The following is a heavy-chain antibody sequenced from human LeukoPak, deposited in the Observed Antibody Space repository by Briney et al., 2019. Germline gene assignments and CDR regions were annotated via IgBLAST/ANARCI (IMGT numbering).Heavy chain of an antibody. J-gene: IGHJ3*02. CDR3: ARDGGRSYGFWGIGLDI. D-gene: IGHD5-18*01. CDR2: IKQDGSEK. CDR1: GFTFSNAW. V-gene: IGHV3-7*01. Sequence: GGSLRLSCAASGFTFSNAWMSWVRQAPGKGLEWVANIKQDGSEKYYVDSVKGRFTISRDNAKNSLYLQMNSLRAEDTAVYYCARDGGRSYGFWGIGLDIWGQGTMVTVSS.